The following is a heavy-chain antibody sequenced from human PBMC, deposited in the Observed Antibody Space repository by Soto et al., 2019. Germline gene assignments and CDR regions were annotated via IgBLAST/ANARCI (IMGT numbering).Heavy chain of an antibody. V-gene: IGHV1-69*01. CDR3: ARSQGSSTSLEIYYYYYYGMDV. D-gene: IGHD2-2*01. Sequence: QVQLVQSGAEVKKPGSSVKVSCKASGGTFSSYAISWVRQAPGQGLEWMGGIIPISDTTNYAQNFQGRVTITADASTSTDDMERSRHRSEEADVYYCARSQGSSTSLEIYYYYYYGMDVWGQGTTVTVSS. CDR2: IIPISDTT. CDR1: GGTFSSYA. J-gene: IGHJ6*02.